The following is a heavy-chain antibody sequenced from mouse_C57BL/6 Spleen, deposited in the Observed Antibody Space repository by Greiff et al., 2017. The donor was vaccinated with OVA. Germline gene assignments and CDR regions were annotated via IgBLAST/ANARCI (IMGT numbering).Heavy chain of an antibody. CDR2: IYPGDGDT. J-gene: IGHJ3*01. Sequence: VQLQQSGPELVKPGASVKISCKASGYAFSSSWMNWVKQRPGKGLEWIGRIYPGDGDTNYNGKFKGKATLTADKSSSTAYMQLSSLTSEDSAVYFCARSDYYGSSSGFAYWGQGTLVTVSA. D-gene: IGHD1-1*01. CDR1: GYAFSSSW. CDR3: ARSDYYGSSSGFAY. V-gene: IGHV1-82*01.